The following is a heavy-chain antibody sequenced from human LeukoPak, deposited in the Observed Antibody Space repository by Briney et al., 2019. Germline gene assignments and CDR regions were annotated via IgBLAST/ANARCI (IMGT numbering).Heavy chain of an antibody. J-gene: IGHJ4*02. CDR2: IHYSGST. V-gene: IGHV4-59*01. CDR3: ARVHYYGSGLSSYFDY. CDR1: GDSISNYY. D-gene: IGHD3-10*01. Sequence: PSETLSLTCTVSGDSISNYYWSWIRQPPGKGLEWIGYIHYSGSTKYNPSLKSRVKISLDTSKNQFSLKLSSVTAADTAVYYCARVHYYGSGLSSYFDYWGQGTLVTVSS.